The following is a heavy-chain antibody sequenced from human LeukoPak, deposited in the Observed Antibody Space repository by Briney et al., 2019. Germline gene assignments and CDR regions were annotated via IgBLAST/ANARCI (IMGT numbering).Heavy chain of an antibody. D-gene: IGHD6-6*01. CDR2: ISPTGSTT. CDR3: ARGPNSNWSGLDF. J-gene: IGHJ4*02. CDR1: GFSFSGHW. Sequence: GGSLRLSCTASGFSFSGHWMHWARQLPGKGLVWVSRISPTGSTTSYAGSVKGRFTVSRDNAKNTLYLQVNNLRAEDTAVYYCARGPNSNWSGLDFWGQGTLLTVSS. V-gene: IGHV3-74*01.